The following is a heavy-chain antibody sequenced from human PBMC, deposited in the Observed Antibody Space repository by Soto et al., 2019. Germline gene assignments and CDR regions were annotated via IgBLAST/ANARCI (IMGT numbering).Heavy chain of an antibody. CDR3: AKDRGTYYDFWSGTSDDY. J-gene: IGHJ4*02. CDR2: ISGSGGST. D-gene: IGHD3-3*01. Sequence: GGSLRLSCAASGFTFSSYAMSWVRQAPGKGLEWVSAISGSGGSTYYADSVKGRFTISRDNSTNTLYLQMNSLRAEDTAVYYCAKDRGTYYDFWSGTSDDYWGQGTLVTVSS. CDR1: GFTFSSYA. V-gene: IGHV3-23*01.